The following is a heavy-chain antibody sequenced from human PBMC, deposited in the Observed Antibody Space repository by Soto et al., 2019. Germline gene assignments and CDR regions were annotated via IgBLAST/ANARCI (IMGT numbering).Heavy chain of an antibody. CDR1: GFTFSSYS. D-gene: IGHD2-15*01. J-gene: IGHJ5*02. CDR3: ARNGVVDIVVVVAAKGRWFDP. Sequence: GGSLRLSCAASGFTFSSYSMNWVRQAPGKGLEGVSSISSSSSYIYYADSVKGRFTISRDNAKNSLYLQMNSLRAEDTAVYYCARNGVVDIVVVVAAKGRWFDPWGQGTLVTVSS. V-gene: IGHV3-21*01. CDR2: ISSSSSYI.